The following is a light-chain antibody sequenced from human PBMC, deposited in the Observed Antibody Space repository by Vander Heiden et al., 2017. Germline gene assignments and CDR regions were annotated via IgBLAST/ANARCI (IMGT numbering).Light chain of an antibody. CDR1: SSDVGGSSS. J-gene: IGLJ2*01. CDR3: SSYTTASALVL. V-gene: IGLV2-14*01. Sequence: QSALTLPASVSGSPGQSLSISCPGTSSDVGGSSSVSWYQQHPGKAPRLMIYEVSDRHSGVSNRFSGSKLGNTASLTISGLQPEDEADYYCSSYTTASALVLFGGGTKVTV. CDR2: EVS.